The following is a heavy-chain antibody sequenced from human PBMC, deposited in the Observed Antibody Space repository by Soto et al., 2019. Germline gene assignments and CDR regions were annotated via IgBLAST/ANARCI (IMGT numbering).Heavy chain of an antibody. CDR3: AKDRAREYSGYDWRDAFDI. CDR2: ISGSGGST. D-gene: IGHD5-12*01. CDR1: GFTFSSYA. Sequence: GGSLRLSCAASGFTFSSYAMSWVRQAPGKGLEWVSAISGSGGSTYYADSVKGRFTISRDNSKNTLYLQMNSLRAEDTAVYYCAKDRAREYSGYDWRDAFDIWGQGTMVTVSS. J-gene: IGHJ3*02. V-gene: IGHV3-23*01.